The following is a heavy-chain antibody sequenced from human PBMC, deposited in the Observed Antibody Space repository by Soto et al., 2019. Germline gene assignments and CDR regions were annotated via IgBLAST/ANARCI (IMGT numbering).Heavy chain of an antibody. D-gene: IGHD6-13*01. CDR1: GGSINSGAYY. J-gene: IGHJ5*02. V-gene: IGHV4-31*03. CDR2: VHYTGRT. CDR3: ARVSATGTRLFDP. Sequence: SETLSLTCSVSGGSINSGAYYWSWIRYYPGKGREWIGYVHYTGRTYYNPSLESRATISVDTSKKHFSLKLSSVTAADTAVYYCARVSATGTRLFDPWGQGTLVTV.